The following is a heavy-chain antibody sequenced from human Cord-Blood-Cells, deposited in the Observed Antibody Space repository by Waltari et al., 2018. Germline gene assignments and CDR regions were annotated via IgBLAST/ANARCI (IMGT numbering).Heavy chain of an antibody. CDR2: IYHSGST. CDR3: ARETGQFDY. V-gene: IGHV4-38-2*02. CDR1: GYSISSGYY. Sequence: QVQLQESGPGLVKPSETLSLTCAVSGYSISSGYYWGWIRQPPGKGLEWIGSIYHSGSTYYNPSHKSRGTISVDTSKNQFSLKLSSVTAADTAVYYWARETGQFDYWGQGTLVTVSS. D-gene: IGHD3-9*01. J-gene: IGHJ4*02.